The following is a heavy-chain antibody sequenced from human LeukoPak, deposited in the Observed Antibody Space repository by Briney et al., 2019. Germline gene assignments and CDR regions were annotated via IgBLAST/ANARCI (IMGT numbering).Heavy chain of an antibody. V-gene: IGHV3-74*01. D-gene: IGHD3-3*01. CDR3: AKEGCTYDFRGGCADMDV. J-gene: IGHJ6*03. CDR2: ISVDGSTT. CDR1: GFTFSSYW. Sequence: QPGGSLRLSCAASGFTFSSYWMHWVRQAPGKGLVWVSRISVDGSTTNYADSVKGRFTISRDNARNTLYLQMNSLRAEDTAVYYCAKEGCTYDFRGGCADMDVWGKGTTVTVSS.